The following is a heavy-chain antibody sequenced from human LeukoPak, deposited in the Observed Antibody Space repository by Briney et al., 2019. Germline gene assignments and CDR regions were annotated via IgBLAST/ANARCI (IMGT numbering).Heavy chain of an antibody. J-gene: IGHJ4*02. CDR3: ASLGTGGY. CDR2: TRNKANTYAT. Sequence: GGSLRLSCAASGFTFSDYYMDWVRQAPGKGLEWVGRTRNKANTYATEYAASVKGRLTISRDESKSSLYLQMNSLKTEDTAVCYCASLGTGGYWGQGTLVTVSS. CDR1: GFTFSDYY. D-gene: IGHD7-27*01. V-gene: IGHV3-72*01.